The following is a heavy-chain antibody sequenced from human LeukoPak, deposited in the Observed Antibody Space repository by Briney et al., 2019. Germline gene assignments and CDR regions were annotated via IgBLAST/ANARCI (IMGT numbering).Heavy chain of an antibody. V-gene: IGHV4-30-2*01. J-gene: IGHJ4*01. CDR3: ARGFGGNSFDY. Sequence: SETLSLTCAVSGVSFSSGGSSWNWIRQPPGKGLEWIGNIYHSGYTYYNPSLESRVTISVDSSKNQFSLILRSVTAADTAVYYCARGFGGNSFDYWGHVTLLTVSS. CDR2: IYHSGYT. D-gene: IGHD4-23*01. CDR1: GVSFSSGGSS.